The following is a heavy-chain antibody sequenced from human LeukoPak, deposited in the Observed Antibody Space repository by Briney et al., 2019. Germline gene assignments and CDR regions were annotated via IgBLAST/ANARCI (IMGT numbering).Heavy chain of an antibody. CDR1: DYTFNNYG. Sequence: GASVKVSCKSSDYTFNNYGVSWVGQAPGQGLEWLGWINTYSGHTNYSQKLQGRVTMTTDTSTGTAYMELRSLRSDDTAVYYCARSGRGTYYYFDYWGQGTLVTVSS. J-gene: IGHJ4*02. CDR3: ARSGRGTYYYFDY. CDR2: INTYSGHT. D-gene: IGHD1-26*01. V-gene: IGHV1-18*01.